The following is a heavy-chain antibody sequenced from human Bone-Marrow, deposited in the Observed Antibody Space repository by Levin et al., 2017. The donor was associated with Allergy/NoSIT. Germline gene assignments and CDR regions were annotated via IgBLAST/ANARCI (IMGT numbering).Heavy chain of an antibody. CDR2: ISSSSSTI. J-gene: IGHJ1*01. V-gene: IGHV3-48*02. CDR3: ARDMSCVTTGCYDAEYFQH. D-gene: IGHD2-2*01. CDR1: GFTFSSYS. Sequence: PGGSLRLSCAASGFTFSSYSMNWVRQAPGKGLEWVSYISSSSSTIHYADSVKGRFTISRDNAKNSLYLQMDSLRDDDTAVYYCARDMSCVTTGCYDAEYFQHWGQGTLVTVSS.